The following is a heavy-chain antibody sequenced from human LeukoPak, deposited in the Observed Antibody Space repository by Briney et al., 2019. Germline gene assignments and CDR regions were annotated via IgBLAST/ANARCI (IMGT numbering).Heavy chain of an antibody. CDR1: GDSVTSCY. V-gene: IGHV4-4*09. Sequence: SETLSLTCTVSGDSVTSCYWSWIRQPPGKGLEWIGYIYNGGNTNYNPSLKSRVTMSIDTSKNQFPLKMSSVTAADTAVYYCARLLAATGFDYWGQGTLVSISS. J-gene: IGHJ4*02. CDR2: IYNGGNT. CDR3: ARLLAATGFDY. D-gene: IGHD6-13*01.